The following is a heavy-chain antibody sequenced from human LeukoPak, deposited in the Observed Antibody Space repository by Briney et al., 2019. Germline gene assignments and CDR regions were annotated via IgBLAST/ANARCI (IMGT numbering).Heavy chain of an antibody. CDR3: AREGVATLDY. CDR2: IYHSGST. J-gene: IGHJ4*02. V-gene: IGHV4-59*01. CDR1: GGSISSYY. Sequence: SETLSLTCTVSGGSISSYYWSWIRQPPGKGLEWIGYIYHSGSTNYNPSLKSRVTISVDTSKNQFSLKLSSVTAADTAVYYCAREGVATLDYWGQGTLVTVSS. D-gene: IGHD5-12*01.